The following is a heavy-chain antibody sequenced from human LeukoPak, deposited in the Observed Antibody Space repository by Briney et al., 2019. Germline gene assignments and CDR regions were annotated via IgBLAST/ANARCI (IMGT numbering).Heavy chain of an antibody. D-gene: IGHD4-17*01. CDR1: GGSISSGSYY. J-gene: IGHJ4*02. V-gene: IGHV4-61*02. CDR3: ARGGLFGDYGEHFDY. CDR2: IYTSGST. Sequence: SETLSLTCTVSGGSISSGSYYWSWIRQPAGKGLEWIGRIYTSGSTNYNPSLKSRVTISVDTSKNQFSLKLSSVTAADTAVYYCARGGLFGDYGEHFDYWGQGTLVTVSS.